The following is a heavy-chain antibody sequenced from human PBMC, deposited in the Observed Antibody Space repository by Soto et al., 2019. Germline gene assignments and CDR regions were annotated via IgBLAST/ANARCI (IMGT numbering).Heavy chain of an antibody. V-gene: IGHV4-34*01. CDR1: GGSFSGYY. J-gene: IGHJ5*02. D-gene: IGHD3-10*01. CDR3: ARGGITMVRGEMAPNWFDP. Sequence: ETLSLTCAVYGGSFSGYYWSWIRQPPGKGLEWIGEINHSGSTNYNPSLKSRVTISVDTSKNQFSLKLSSVTAADTAVYYCARGGITMVRGEMAPNWFDPWGQGTLVTVSS. CDR2: INHSGST.